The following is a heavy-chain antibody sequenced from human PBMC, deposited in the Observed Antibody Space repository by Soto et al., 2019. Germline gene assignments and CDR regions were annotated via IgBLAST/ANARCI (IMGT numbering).Heavy chain of an antibody. CDR2: IIPIFGTA. CDR1: GGTFSSYA. D-gene: IGHD3-9*01. Sequence: QVQLVQSGAEVKKPGSSVKVSCKASGGTFSSYAISWVRQAPGQGLEWMGGIIPIFGTANYAQKFQGRVTITADESTSTAYMELSSLRSEDTAVYYCARGPYYDILTGYRPGANYYYVMDVWGQGTTVTVSS. V-gene: IGHV1-69*01. CDR3: ARGPYYDILTGYRPGANYYYVMDV. J-gene: IGHJ6*02.